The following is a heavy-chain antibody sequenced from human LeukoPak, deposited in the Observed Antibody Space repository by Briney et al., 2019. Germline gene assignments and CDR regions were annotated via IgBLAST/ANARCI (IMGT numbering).Heavy chain of an antibody. Sequence: PSETLSLTCTVSGGSISSYYWSWIRQPPGNGLEWIGNIYYSGSTNYNPSLKSRVTISVDTSKNQFSLTLSSVTAADTAVYYCARLSKQLTAGNPFDIWGQGTVVTFSS. V-gene: IGHV4-59*08. CDR1: GGSISSYY. CDR2: IYYSGST. J-gene: IGHJ3*02. D-gene: IGHD6-13*01. CDR3: ARLSKQLTAGNPFDI.